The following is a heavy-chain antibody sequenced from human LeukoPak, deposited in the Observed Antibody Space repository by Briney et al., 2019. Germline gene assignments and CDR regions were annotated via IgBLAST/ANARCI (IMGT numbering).Heavy chain of an antibody. V-gene: IGHV4-31*03. CDR3: ARRPDDDSSGNHNFFDT. Sequence: PSQTLSLTCTVSGGFNRNRAYYWAWIRQHPGKGLEWIGHVYYSGIAYYNPSLESRVTISVDTSKNQFSLKSNSVTAADTAVYFCARRPDDDSSGNHNFFDTWGQGTLVTVSS. D-gene: IGHD3-22*01. CDR2: VYYSGIA. J-gene: IGHJ5*02. CDR1: GGFNRNRAYY.